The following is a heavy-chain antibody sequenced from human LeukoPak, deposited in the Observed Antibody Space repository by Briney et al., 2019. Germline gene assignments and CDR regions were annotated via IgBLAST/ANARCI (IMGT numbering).Heavy chain of an antibody. J-gene: IGHJ6*03. Sequence: GASVKVSCKASGYTFIDYCLHWVRQAPGQGLEWMGWINPNSGATKFAQKFQGRVTKTRDTSISTAYIELNWLKSDDTAVYYCARDLGPPMLYGDITYYYYYMDVWGKGTTVTVSS. CDR1: GYTFIDYC. CDR3: ARDLGPPMLYGDITYYYYYMDV. D-gene: IGHD2-8*01. CDR2: INPNSGAT. V-gene: IGHV1-2*02.